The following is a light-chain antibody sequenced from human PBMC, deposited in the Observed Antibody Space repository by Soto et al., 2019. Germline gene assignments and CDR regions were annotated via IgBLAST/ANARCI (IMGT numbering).Light chain of an antibody. CDR1: QSVGSG. V-gene: IGKV3-15*01. Sequence: EIVMTQSPATLSVSPGERATLSCRASQSVGSGLSLYQQKPGQAPRLLIYGASTRATGIPARFSGSGSGKGFALTISRLEPEDFAVYYCQQLSTWPPGLTFGGGTNVDIK. CDR3: QQLSTWPPGLT. CDR2: GAS. J-gene: IGKJ4*01.